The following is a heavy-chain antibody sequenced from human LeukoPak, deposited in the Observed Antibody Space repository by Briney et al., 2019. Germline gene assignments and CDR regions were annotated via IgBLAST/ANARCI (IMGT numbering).Heavy chain of an antibody. D-gene: IGHD4-23*01. CDR2: IIPIFGTA. J-gene: IGHJ5*02. V-gene: IGHV1-69*05. CDR1: GGTFSSYA. Sequence: SVKVSCKASGGTFSSYAISWVRQAPGQGLEWMGGIIPIFGTANYAQKFQGRVTVTTDESTSTAYMELSSLRSEDTAVYYCARDYGGNSGWFDPWGQGTLVTVSS. CDR3: ARDYGGNSGWFDP.